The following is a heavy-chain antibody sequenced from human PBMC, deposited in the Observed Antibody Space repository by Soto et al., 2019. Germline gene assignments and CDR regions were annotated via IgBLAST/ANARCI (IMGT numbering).Heavy chain of an antibody. V-gene: IGHV1-8*01. D-gene: IGHD1-26*01. J-gene: IGHJ6*02. CDR3: ASPSGGPHSKGYYYGMDV. CDR1: GYTFTSYD. Sequence: QVQLVQSGAEVKKPGASVKVSCKASGYTFTSYDINWVRQATGQGLEWMGWMNANSGSAGYAQKVQGRVTMTRNTSISTAYMELSSLGSGDTAVYYCASPSGGPHSKGYYYGMDVWGQGTTVTVSS. CDR2: MNANSGSA.